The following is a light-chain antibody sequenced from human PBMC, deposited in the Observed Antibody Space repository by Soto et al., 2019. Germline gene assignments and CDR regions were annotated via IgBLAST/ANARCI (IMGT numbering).Light chain of an antibody. CDR3: QSYDGSLSGWV. CDR2: TNT. CDR1: SSNIGAGYD. Sequence: QSVLTQPPSVSGAPGQRVTISCTGSSSNIGAGYDVHWYQQLPGTAPKLLIYTNTNRPSGVPDRFSGSKSDTSASLAITGLQAVDEADYYCQSYDGSLSGWVFGGGTKLTVL. V-gene: IGLV1-40*01. J-gene: IGLJ3*02.